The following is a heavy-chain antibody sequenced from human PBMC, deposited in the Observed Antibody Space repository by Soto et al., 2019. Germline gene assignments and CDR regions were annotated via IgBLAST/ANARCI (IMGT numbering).Heavy chain of an antibody. CDR2: IIPIFGTA. V-gene: IGHV1-69*01. CDR3: ARDSWGDGGNSRGDDAFDI. CDR1: GGTFSSYA. Sequence: KVSCKASGGTFSSYAISWVRQAPGQGLEWMGGIIPIFGTANYAQKFQGRVTITADESTSTAYMELSSLRSEDTAVYYCARDSWGDGGNSRGDDAFDIWGQGTMVTVSS. J-gene: IGHJ3*02. D-gene: IGHD2-21*02.